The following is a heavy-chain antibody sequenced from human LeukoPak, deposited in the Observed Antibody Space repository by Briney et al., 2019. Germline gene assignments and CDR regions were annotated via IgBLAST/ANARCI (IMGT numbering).Heavy chain of an antibody. D-gene: IGHD2-8*01. Sequence: SETLSLTCTVSGGSISSSSYYWGWIRQPPGKGLEWIGSIYYSGSTYYNPSLKSRVTISVDTSKNQFSLKLSSVTAADTAVYYCARVPTYCTNGVCYLQYYYYYYGMDVWGQGTTATVSS. CDR3: ARVPTYCTNGVCYLQYYYYYYGMDV. CDR1: GGSISSSSYY. CDR2: IYYSGST. J-gene: IGHJ6*02. V-gene: IGHV4-39*01.